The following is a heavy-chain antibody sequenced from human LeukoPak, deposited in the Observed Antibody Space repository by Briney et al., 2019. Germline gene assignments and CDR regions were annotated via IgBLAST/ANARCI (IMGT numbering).Heavy chain of an antibody. CDR1: GYTFTGYY. J-gene: IGHJ6*03. Sequence: ASVKVSCKASGYTFTGYYMHWVRQAPGQGLEWMGWINPNSGGTNYAQKFQGRVTMTRDTSISTAYMELSRLRSDDTAVYYCSGYSSSWYNDYYYMDVWGKGTTVTVSS. CDR2: INPNSGGT. D-gene: IGHD6-13*01. V-gene: IGHV1-2*02. CDR3: SGYSSSWYNDYYYMDV.